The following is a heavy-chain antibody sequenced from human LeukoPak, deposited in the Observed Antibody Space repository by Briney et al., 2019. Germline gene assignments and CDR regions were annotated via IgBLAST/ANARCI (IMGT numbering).Heavy chain of an antibody. CDR2: ISGSGGST. CDR3: AKAVRIPRFLECFHSPNGMDV. J-gene: IGHJ6*02. Sequence: GGSLRLSCAASGFTFSSYAMSWVRQAPGKGLEWVSAISGSGGSTYYADSVKGRFTISRDNSKNTLYLQMNSLRAEDTAVYYCAKAVRIPRFLECFHSPNGMDVWAQGPTVTVPS. CDR1: GFTFSSYA. D-gene: IGHD3-3*01. V-gene: IGHV3-23*01.